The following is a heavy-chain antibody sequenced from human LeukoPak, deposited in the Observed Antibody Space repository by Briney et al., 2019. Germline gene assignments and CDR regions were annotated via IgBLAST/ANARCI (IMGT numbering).Heavy chain of an antibody. D-gene: IGHD3-22*01. V-gene: IGHV3-23*01. J-gene: IGHJ4*02. CDR3: AKGGAYYYDSSAYYRD. CDR1: GFTFSSYA. Sequence: PGGSLRLSCAASGFTFSSYAMSWVRQAPGKGLEWVSAISGSGGSTYYADSVKDRFTISRDNSKNTLYLQMNSLRAEDTAVYYCAKGGAYYYDSSAYYRDWGQGTLVTVSS. CDR2: ISGSGGST.